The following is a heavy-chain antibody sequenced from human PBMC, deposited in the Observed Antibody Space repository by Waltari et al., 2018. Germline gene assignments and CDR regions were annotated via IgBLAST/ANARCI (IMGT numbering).Heavy chain of an antibody. D-gene: IGHD3-22*01. CDR1: GGTFSSYT. CDR2: VIPSLGIA. J-gene: IGHJ5*02. CDR3: ARDQGSGFTLFDP. V-gene: IGHV1-69*08. Sequence: QVQLVQSGAEVKKPGSSVKVSCKASGGTFSSYTISWVRQAPGQGLEWMGRVIPSLGIANYEQKFQGRVTITADKSTSTAYMERSSLRSEDTAVYYCARDQGSGFTLFDPWGQGTLVTVSS.